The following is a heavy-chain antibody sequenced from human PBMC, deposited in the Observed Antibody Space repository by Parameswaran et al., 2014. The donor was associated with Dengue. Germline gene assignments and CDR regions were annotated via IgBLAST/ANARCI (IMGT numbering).Heavy chain of an antibody. V-gene: IGHV1-8*01. D-gene: IGHD2-2*01. CDR2: MNPNSGNT. J-gene: IGHJ6*04. CDR3: ARVRDIVVVPADPGPMDV. Sequence: WVRQAPGQGLEWMGWMNPNSGNTGYAQKFQGRVTMTRNTSISTAYMELSSLRSEDTAVYYCARVRDIVVVPADPGPMDVWGKGTTVTVSS.